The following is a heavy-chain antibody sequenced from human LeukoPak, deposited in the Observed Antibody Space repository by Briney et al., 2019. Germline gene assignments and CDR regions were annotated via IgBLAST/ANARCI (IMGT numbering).Heavy chain of an antibody. Sequence: GGSLRLSCAASGFTFSSYAMSWVRQAPGKGLEWVSAISGSGGSTYYADSVKGRFTISRDNSENTLYLQMNSLRAEDTAVYYCAKDNYGDYVMGTWGQGTLVTVSS. D-gene: IGHD4-17*01. J-gene: IGHJ5*02. CDR1: GFTFSSYA. V-gene: IGHV3-23*01. CDR2: ISGSGGST. CDR3: AKDNYGDYVMGT.